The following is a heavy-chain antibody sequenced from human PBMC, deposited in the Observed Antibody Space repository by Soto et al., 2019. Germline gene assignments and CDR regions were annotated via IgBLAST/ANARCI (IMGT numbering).Heavy chain of an antibody. CDR3: ARVESGLELGWD. J-gene: IGHJ1*01. CDR1: GCTVSSYA. CDR2: IITIFGTA. Sequence: QVQLVQSGAEVQKPRSSVKVSCNDSGCTVSSYAISWVRQAPGQGLEWMGGIITIFGTANYAQKFQGRVTITADESTSTAYMELGSLRSEYTGVYYSARVESGLELGWDWGQGTLVTVSS. D-gene: IGHD1-7*01. V-gene: IGHV1-69*01.